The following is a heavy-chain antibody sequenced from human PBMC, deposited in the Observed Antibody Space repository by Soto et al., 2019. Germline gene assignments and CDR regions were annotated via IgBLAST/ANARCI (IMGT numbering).Heavy chain of an antibody. D-gene: IGHD6-6*01. J-gene: IGHJ4*02. CDR3: ARVLAARAYTDFDY. CDR2: IYYSGST. Sequence: SETLSLTCTVSGGSISSYYWSWIRQPPGKGLEWIGYIYYSGSTNYNPSLKSRVTISVDTSKNQFSLKLSSVTAADTAVYYCARVLAARAYTDFDYWGQGTLVTVSS. V-gene: IGHV4-59*12. CDR1: GGSISSYY.